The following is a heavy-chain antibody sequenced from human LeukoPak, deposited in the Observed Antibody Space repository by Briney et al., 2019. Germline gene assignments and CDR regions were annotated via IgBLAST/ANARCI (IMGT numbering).Heavy chain of an antibody. CDR1: GFTFGSYE. CDR2: ICSSGSAI. CDR3: ARARRDCSGGSCYPDYNWFDP. Sequence: GGSLRLSCAASGFTFGSYEMNWVRQAPGKGLDWVSYICSSGSAIHYADSVRGRFTISRDSAKNSLYLQMNSLRAEDTAVYYCARARRDCSGGSCYPDYNWFDPWGQGTLVTVSS. D-gene: IGHD2-15*01. J-gene: IGHJ5*02. V-gene: IGHV3-48*03.